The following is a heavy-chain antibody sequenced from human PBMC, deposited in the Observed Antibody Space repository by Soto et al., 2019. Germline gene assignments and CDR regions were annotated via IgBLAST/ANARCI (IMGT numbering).Heavy chain of an antibody. CDR2: VYGGGNGA. J-gene: IGHJ6*02. Sequence: EMQLLESGGGLVQPGGSLRLSCAASGFTFSNFAMSWFRQAPGKGLEWVSGVYGGGNGALYADSVKGRFIISRDNSKNTLYLHMNSLRAGDTAVYYCAKFAGALHHNYHMDVWGQGTTVTVSS. CDR1: GFTFSNFA. D-gene: IGHD1-1*01. CDR3: AKFAGALHHNYHMDV. V-gene: IGHV3-23*01.